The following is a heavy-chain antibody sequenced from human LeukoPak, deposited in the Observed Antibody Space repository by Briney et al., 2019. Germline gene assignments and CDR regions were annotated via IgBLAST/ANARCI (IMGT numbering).Heavy chain of an antibody. CDR2: IIGSGGST. J-gene: IGHJ4*02. V-gene: IGHV3-23*01. D-gene: IGHD2-2*01. CDR3: AKAPDIVVVPAAAYCDY. CDR1: GFTFSSYA. Sequence: SGGSLRLSGAASGFTFSSYAMSWVRQAPGKGLEWVSAIIGSGGSTYYADSVKGRFTISRDNSKNTLYLQMNSLRAEDTAVYYCAKAPDIVVVPAAAYCDYWGQGTLVTVSS.